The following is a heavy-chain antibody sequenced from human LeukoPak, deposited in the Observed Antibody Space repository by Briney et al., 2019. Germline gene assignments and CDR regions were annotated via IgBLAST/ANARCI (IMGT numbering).Heavy chain of an antibody. CDR2: IKQDGSHK. Sequence: PGGSLRLSCAASGFTFSGFGMHWVRQAPGKGLEWVANIKQDGSHKYYVDSVKGRFTISRDNAKNSLYLQMNSLRVEDTAVYYCVREEGYWGQGTLVTVSS. V-gene: IGHV3-7*01. J-gene: IGHJ4*02. CDR1: GFTFSGFG. CDR3: VREEGY.